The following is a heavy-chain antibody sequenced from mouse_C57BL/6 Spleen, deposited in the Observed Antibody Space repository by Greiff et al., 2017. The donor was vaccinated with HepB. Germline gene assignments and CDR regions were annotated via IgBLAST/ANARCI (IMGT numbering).Heavy chain of an antibody. Sequence: QVQLQQPGAELVKPGASVKLSCKASGYTFTSYWMHWVKQRPGQGLEWIGMIHPNSGSTNYNEKFKSKATLTVDKSSSTAYMQLSSLTSEDSAVYYCARGSYYDYEVFAYWGQGTLVTVSA. CDR3: ARGSYYDYEVFAY. D-gene: IGHD2-4*01. CDR2: IHPNSGST. J-gene: IGHJ3*01. V-gene: IGHV1-64*01. CDR1: GYTFTSYW.